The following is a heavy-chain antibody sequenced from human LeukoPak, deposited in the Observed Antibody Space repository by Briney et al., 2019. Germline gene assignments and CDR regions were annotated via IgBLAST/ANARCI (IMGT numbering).Heavy chain of an antibody. Sequence: PGGSLRLSCAASGFTFSSYGMHRVPQAPGKGLEWVAVIWYDGSNKYYADSVKGRFTISRDNSKNTLYLQMNSLRAEDTAVYYCAKDRGDGYNNNFDYWGQGTLATVSS. D-gene: IGHD5-24*01. CDR2: IWYDGSNK. V-gene: IGHV3-33*06. J-gene: IGHJ4*02. CDR3: AKDRGDGYNNNFDY. CDR1: GFTFSSYG.